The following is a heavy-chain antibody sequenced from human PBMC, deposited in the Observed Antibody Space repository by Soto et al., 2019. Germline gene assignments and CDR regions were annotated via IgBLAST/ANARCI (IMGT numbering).Heavy chain of an antibody. V-gene: IGHV3-21*06. CDR3: AEEGGRRGGGYFDL. CDR1: GFTFSSYS. D-gene: IGHD3-16*01. Sequence: EVQLVESGGGLVKPGGSLRLSCAASGFTFSSYSMNWVRQAPGKGLEWVSSISSSSSNIYYADAVKGRFTMARDNGKNLVYREMNSRRAEDTGVYYWAEEGGRRGGGYFDLWGRGTLVTVSS. J-gene: IGHJ2*01. CDR2: ISSSSSNI.